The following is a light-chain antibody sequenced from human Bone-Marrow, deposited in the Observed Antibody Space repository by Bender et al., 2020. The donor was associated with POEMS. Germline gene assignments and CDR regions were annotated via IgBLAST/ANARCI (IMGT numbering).Light chain of an antibody. V-gene: IGLV3-1*01. Sequence: SYEVTQPPSVSVSPGQTASITCSGDDLGDKYVAWYQQKPGQSPVLVIYQDTKRPSGTPERFSVSNSGNTATLTISGTQAMDEADYYCQAWDTCSVIFGGGTKLTVL. CDR2: QDT. CDR3: QAWDTCSVI. CDR1: DLGDKY. J-gene: IGLJ2*01.